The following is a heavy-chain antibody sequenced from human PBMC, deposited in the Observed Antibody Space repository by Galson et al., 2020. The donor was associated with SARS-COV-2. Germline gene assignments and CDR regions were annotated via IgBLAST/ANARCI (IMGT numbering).Heavy chain of an antibody. Sequence: GGSLRLSCAASGFTLSDYAMNWVRHAPGRGLEWVSKISSNGRDTHYAESVRGRFTISSDSAKNSLFLQMNSLREEDTAMYYCARDWGQRFEGSNWYTVGFDLWGQGIPVTVS. J-gene: IGHJ5*02. V-gene: IGHV3-11*06. CDR2: ISSNGRDT. D-gene: IGHD1-20*01. CDR3: ARDWGQRFEGSNWYTVGFDL. CDR1: GFTLSDYA.